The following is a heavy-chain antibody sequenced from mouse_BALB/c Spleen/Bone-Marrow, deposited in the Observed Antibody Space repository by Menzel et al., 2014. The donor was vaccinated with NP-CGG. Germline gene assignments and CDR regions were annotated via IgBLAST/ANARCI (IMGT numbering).Heavy chain of an antibody. CDR3: ARNHFGSNSLGY. V-gene: IGHV1S135*01. CDR2: IDPYYGGT. Sequence: EVQRVESGPELEKPGASVMISCKASGYSSTGYNMNWVKQSDGRSLEWIGNIDPYYGGTSYNQKFRGKATLTVDKSFSTAYMQLTSLTSEDSAVYYCARNHFGSNSLGYWGQGTLVTVSA. J-gene: IGHJ3*01. D-gene: IGHD1-1*01. CDR1: GYSSTGYN.